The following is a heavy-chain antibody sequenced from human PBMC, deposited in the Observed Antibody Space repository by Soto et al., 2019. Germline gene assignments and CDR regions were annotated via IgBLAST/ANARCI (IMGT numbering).Heavy chain of an antibody. Sequence: QLQLQESGSGLVKPSQTLSLTCAVSGGSISSGGYSWSWIRQPPGKGLEWIGYIYHSGSTYYNPPLXGXVXIXXDRSKNQFSLKLSSVTAADTAVYSCAAGGGLPRYYWGQGTLVTVSS. J-gene: IGHJ4*02. V-gene: IGHV4-30-2*01. CDR1: GGSISSGGYS. CDR2: IYHSGST. CDR3: AAGGGLPRYY. D-gene: IGHD5-12*01.